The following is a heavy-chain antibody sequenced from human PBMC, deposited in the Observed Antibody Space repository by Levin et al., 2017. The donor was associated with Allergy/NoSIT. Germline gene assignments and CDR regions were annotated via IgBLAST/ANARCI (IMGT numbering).Heavy chain of an antibody. J-gene: IGHJ6*02. CDR3: AGGEIVVLVAATAGSYYYYGMDV. V-gene: IGHV4-34*01. Sequence: PSQTLSLTCAVYGGSFSGYYWSWIRQPPGKGLEWIGEINHSGSTNYNPSLKSRVTISVDTSKNQFSLKLSSVTAADTAVYYCAGGEIVVLVAATAGSYYYYGMDVWGQGTTVTVSS. CDR2: INHSGST. CDR1: GGSFSGYY. D-gene: IGHD2-15*01.